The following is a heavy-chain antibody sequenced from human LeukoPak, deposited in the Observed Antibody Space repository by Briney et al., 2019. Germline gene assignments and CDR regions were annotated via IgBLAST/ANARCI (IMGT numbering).Heavy chain of an antibody. V-gene: IGHV3-74*01. J-gene: IGHJ4*02. CDR3: ARDPRISTVLIPFDY. D-gene: IGHD4-17*01. CDR2: IKTDGSIT. Sequence: GGSLRLSCAGSGFSLNSYWMHWVRHAPGKGLEWVSGIKTDGSITTYADSVRGRFTISRDNDKNTLYLQMNSLRAEDTAVYYCARDPRISTVLIPFDYWGQGTLVTVSS. CDR1: GFSLNSYW.